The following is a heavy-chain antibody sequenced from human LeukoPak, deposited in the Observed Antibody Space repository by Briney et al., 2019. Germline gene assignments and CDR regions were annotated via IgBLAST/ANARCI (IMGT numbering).Heavy chain of an antibody. Sequence: PGGSLRLSCAASGFTVSSNYMSWVRQAPGEGLEWVSVIYSGGSTYYADSVKGRFTISRDNSKNTLCLQMNSLRAEDTAVYYCARDAGYSSAYGMDVWGQGTTVTVSS. V-gene: IGHV3-53*01. CDR2: IYSGGST. CDR1: GFTVSSNY. CDR3: ARDAGYSSAYGMDV. J-gene: IGHJ6*02. D-gene: IGHD6-19*01.